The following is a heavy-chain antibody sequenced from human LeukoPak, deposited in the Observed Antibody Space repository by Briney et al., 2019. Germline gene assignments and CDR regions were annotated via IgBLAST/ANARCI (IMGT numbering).Heavy chain of an antibody. CDR3: ARDSGGSYYYFDY. CDR2: INSDGSST. Sequence: GGSLRLSGAASGFTFSSYWMHWVRQAPGKGLVWVSRINSDGSSTSYADSVKGRFTISRDNAKNTLYLQMNSLRAEDTAVYYCARDSGGSYYYFDYWGQGTLVTVSS. V-gene: IGHV3-74*01. CDR1: GFTFSSYW. J-gene: IGHJ4*02. D-gene: IGHD1-26*01.